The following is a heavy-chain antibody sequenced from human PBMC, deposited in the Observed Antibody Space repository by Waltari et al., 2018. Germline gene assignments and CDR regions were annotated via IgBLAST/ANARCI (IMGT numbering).Heavy chain of an antibody. CDR2: IWYDGSNK. V-gene: IGHV3-33*01. D-gene: IGHD3-10*01. Sequence: QVQLVESGGGVAQPGRSLRVSWAASGFTLSSYGMHWVRQAPGKGLEWVAVIWYDGSNKSYADSVKGRFTISRDNSKNTLYLQMNSLRAEDTAVYYCMCFGESFDHWGQGILVTVSS. CDR1: GFTLSSYG. J-gene: IGHJ4*02. CDR3: MCFGESFDH.